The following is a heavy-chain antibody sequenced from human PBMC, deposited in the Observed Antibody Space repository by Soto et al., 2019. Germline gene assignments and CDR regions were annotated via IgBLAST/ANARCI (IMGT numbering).Heavy chain of an antibody. CDR2: IWYDGIRK. D-gene: IGHD5-18*01. V-gene: IGHV3-33*01. CDR3: ARDGDTTSHVNRFDP. CDR1: GFSLSGYG. Sequence: QVQLVESGGGVIQPGRSLRLSCEVSGFSLSGYGIHWVRQAPGKGLEWVAVIWYDGIRKNYGDSVRGRFTVSRDSSKNMVYLQMDSPKVEATALSYCARDGDTTSHVNRFDPWGQGVMVSVSS. J-gene: IGHJ5*02.